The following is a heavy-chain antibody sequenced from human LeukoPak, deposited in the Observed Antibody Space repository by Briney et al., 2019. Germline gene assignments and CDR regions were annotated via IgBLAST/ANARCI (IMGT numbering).Heavy chain of an antibody. CDR1: VGSISSYH. CDR2: IYYSGST. V-gene: IGHV4-59*01. CDR3: ARDRAHYYDSSGYFDY. J-gene: IGHJ4*02. Sequence: SESLSLTCTVSVGSISSYHWSWIRQPPGKGLEWFGSIYYSGSTNYNPSLKSRVTISVYTSKNQFSLKLSSVTAADTAVYYCARDRAHYYDSSGYFDYWGQGTLVTVSS. D-gene: IGHD3-22*01.